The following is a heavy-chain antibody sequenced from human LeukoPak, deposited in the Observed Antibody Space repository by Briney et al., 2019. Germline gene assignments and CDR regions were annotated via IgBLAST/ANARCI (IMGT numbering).Heavy chain of an antibody. D-gene: IGHD6-6*01. CDR1: GGSISSYY. CDR3: ARDVGARLPGY. V-gene: IGHV4-59*12. CDR2: IYYSGST. J-gene: IGHJ1*01. Sequence: SETLSLTCTVSGGSISSYYWSWIRQPPGKGLEWIGYIYYSGSTNYNPSLKSRVTMSVDKSKNQFSLKLTSVTAADTAVYYCARDVGARLPGYWGQGTLVTVSS.